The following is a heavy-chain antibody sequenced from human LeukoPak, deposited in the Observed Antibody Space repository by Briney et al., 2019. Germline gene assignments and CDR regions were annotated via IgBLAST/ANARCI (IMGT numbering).Heavy chain of an antibody. CDR3: ARGGDRIAVAGSDAFDI. D-gene: IGHD6-19*01. J-gene: IGHJ3*02. Sequence: SETLSLTCSVSGASISSGSDYWIWIRQPAGKALEWIGRVHTSGNPNYNTSLESRVTISVDTSKNQFSLKLSSVTAADTDVYYCARGGDRIAVAGSDAFDIWGQGTMVTVSS. V-gene: IGHV4-61*02. CDR2: VHTSGNP. CDR1: GASISSGSDY.